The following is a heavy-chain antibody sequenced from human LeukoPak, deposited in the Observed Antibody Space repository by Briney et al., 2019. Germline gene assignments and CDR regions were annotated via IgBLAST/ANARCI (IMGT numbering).Heavy chain of an antibody. V-gene: IGHV3-30-3*01. Sequence: GGSLRLSCAASGFTFRSYAIEWVRQAPGKGLGWVAVISYDGSNKYYADSVKGRFTISRDNSKNTLYLQMNSLRAEDTAVYYCARDSIAVAGFDYCSQGTLVTVSS. CDR2: ISYDGSNK. J-gene: IGHJ4*02. CDR1: GFTFRSYA. D-gene: IGHD6-19*01. CDR3: ARDSIAVAGFDY.